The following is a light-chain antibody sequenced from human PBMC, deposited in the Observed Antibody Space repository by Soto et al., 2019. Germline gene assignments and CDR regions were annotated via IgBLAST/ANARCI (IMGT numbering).Light chain of an antibody. V-gene: IGLV1-51*01. CDR1: SSVIGNNY. J-gene: IGLJ2*01. CDR2: DNN. Sequence: QSVLTQPPSVSAAPGQKVTISCSGSSSVIGNNYVSWYQQLPGTAPKLLIYDNNKRPSGIPDRFSGSKSGTSGTLDITGLQTGDEADYYCATWDGSLTGEVFGGGTQLTVL. CDR3: ATWDGSLTGEV.